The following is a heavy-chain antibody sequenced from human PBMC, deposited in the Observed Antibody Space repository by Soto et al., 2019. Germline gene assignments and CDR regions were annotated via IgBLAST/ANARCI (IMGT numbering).Heavy chain of an antibody. V-gene: IGHV3-9*01. Sequence: PGGSLRLSCAASGFTFDDYAMHWVRQAPGKGLEWVSGISWNSGSIGYADSVKGRFTISRDNAKNSLYLQMNSLRAEDTALYYCAKALDSSSSDDAFDIWGQGTMVTVSS. CDR3: AKALDSSSSDDAFDI. J-gene: IGHJ3*02. CDR1: GFTFDDYA. CDR2: ISWNSGSI. D-gene: IGHD6-6*01.